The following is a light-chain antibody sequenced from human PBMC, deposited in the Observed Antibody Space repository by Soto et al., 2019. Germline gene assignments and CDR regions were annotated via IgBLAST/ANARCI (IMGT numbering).Light chain of an antibody. CDR3: MQLLHPPLT. Sequence: DVVMTQSPLSLPVTPGEPASISCRSSQSLLHTNGYNYLAWFLQKAGQSPQLLIYLASSRASGVTDRFSGIGSGTDFTLEISSVEAEDVGIYCCMQLLHPPLTFGGGTKVEIK. V-gene: IGKV2-28*01. CDR2: LAS. J-gene: IGKJ4*01. CDR1: QSLLHTNGYNY.